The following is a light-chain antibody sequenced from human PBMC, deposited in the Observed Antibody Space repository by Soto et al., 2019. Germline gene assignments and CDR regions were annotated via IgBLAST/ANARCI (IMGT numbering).Light chain of an antibody. CDR3: QQRRHWPPLT. CDR1: QSVSTY. J-gene: IGKJ4*01. Sequence: EIVLTQSPATLSMSPEERATLSCRASQSVSTYLAWYQQKPGQAPRLLIFDASNRASGIPSRFSGSGSGTNFTLTISRLEPEDFAVYFCQQRRHWPPLTFGGGTKVEIK. V-gene: IGKV3-11*01. CDR2: DAS.